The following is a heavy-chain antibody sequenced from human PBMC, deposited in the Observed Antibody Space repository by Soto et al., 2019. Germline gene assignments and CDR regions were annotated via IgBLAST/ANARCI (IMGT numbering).Heavy chain of an antibody. Sequence: ASVKVSCKASGYTFTGYYMHWVRQAPGQGLEWMGWINPSNGDTNYAQKFQGRVTITRDTSTSTAYMELSSLRSEDTAVYYCARLNYDFGRPNNWFDPWGQGTLVTVSS. D-gene: IGHD3-3*01. V-gene: IGHV1-2*02. CDR1: GYTFTGYY. J-gene: IGHJ5*02. CDR3: ARLNYDFGRPNNWFDP. CDR2: INPSNGDT.